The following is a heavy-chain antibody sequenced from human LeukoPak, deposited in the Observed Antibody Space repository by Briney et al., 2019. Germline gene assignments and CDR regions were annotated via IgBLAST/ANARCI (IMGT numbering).Heavy chain of an antibody. CDR3: ARSVDYYYYMDV. J-gene: IGHJ6*03. V-gene: IGHV4-59*01. CDR1: GGSISNYY. Sequence: SETLSLTCTVSGGSISNYYWSWIRQPPGKELEWIGYIYYSGNTNYNPSLGSRVTISVDTSKNHLSLRLTSVTAADTAVYYCARSVDYYYYMDVWGKGTTVTVSS. CDR2: IYYSGNT.